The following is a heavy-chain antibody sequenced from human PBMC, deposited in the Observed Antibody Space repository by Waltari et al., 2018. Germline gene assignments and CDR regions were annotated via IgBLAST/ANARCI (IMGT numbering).Heavy chain of an antibody. Sequence: EVQVLESGGGLVQPGGSLRLTCAASGFIFNNYAINWVRQAPGKGLEWVSGINGYGDKTYSADSVKGRFTLARDNSRNTLSLQMNSLRAEETAVYYCAKAHFYDTSGYIEHWGQGTLVTVSS. CDR1: GFIFNNYA. D-gene: IGHD3-22*01. CDR3: AKAHFYDTSGYIEH. J-gene: IGHJ5*02. CDR2: INGYGDKT. V-gene: IGHV3-23*01.